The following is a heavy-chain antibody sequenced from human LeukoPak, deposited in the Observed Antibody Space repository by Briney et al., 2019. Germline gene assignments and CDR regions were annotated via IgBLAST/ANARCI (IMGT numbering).Heavy chain of an antibody. Sequence: GASVKVSCKASGYTFTGYYMHWVRQAPGQGLEWMGWINPNSGGTNYAQKFQGRVTMTRDTSISTAYMELSRLRSDDTAVYYCAREITYYYDSSGYTDAFDIWGQGTMVTVSS. CDR2: INPNSGGT. D-gene: IGHD3-22*01. V-gene: IGHV1-2*02. CDR3: AREITYYYDSSGYTDAFDI. CDR1: GYTFTGYY. J-gene: IGHJ3*02.